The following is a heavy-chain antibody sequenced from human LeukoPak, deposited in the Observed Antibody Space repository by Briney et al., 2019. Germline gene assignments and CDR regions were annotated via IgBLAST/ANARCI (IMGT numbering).Heavy chain of an antibody. Sequence: GGSLRLSCAASGFTFSTYTMNWVRQAPGKGLEWVSSITSRSYIYYADSLKGRFTISRDNAKISLYLQMNSLRAEDTAVYYCARDYGDYSYYWGQGTLVTVSS. J-gene: IGHJ4*02. D-gene: IGHD4-17*01. V-gene: IGHV3-21*01. CDR2: ITSRSYI. CDR3: ARDYGDYSYY. CDR1: GFTFSTYT.